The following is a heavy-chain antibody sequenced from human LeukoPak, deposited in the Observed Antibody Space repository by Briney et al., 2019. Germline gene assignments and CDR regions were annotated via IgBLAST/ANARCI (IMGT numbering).Heavy chain of an antibody. Sequence: GASVKVSCKASGYTFTGYYMHWVRQAPGQGLEWMGWINPKSGAINYAQKFQGRVTMTRDTSITTAYMELSRLISDDTAVYYCARAPYYFGSGSHGWFDPWGQGTLVTVSS. CDR1: GYTFTGYY. J-gene: IGHJ5*02. CDR3: ARAPYYFGSGSHGWFDP. CDR2: INPKSGAI. D-gene: IGHD3-10*01. V-gene: IGHV1-2*02.